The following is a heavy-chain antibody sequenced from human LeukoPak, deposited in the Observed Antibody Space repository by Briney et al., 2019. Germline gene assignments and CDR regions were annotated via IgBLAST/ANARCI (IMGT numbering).Heavy chain of an antibody. CDR1: GFTFSDYC. CDR2: ISGSGSTI. J-gene: IGHJ4*02. D-gene: IGHD3-22*01. V-gene: IGHV3-11*01. CDR3: ASDPARDYYDSSGYFRWVDY. Sequence: PGGSLRLSCAASGFTFSDYCMSWIRQAPGKGLEWVSYISGSGSTIYYADSVKGRFTISRDNAKNSLFLQMNSLRAEDTAVYYCASDPARDYYDSSGYFRWVDYWGQGTLVTVSS.